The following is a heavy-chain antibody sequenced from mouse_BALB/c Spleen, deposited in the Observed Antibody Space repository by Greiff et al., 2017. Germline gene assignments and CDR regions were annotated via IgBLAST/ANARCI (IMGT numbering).Heavy chain of an antibody. Sequence: QVQLQQSGAELVRPGSSVKISCKASGYAFSSYWMNWVKQRPGQGLEWIGQIYPGDGDTNYNGKFKGKATLTADKSSSTAYMQLSSLTSEDSAVYFCARGPHYYDAMDYWGQGTSVTVSS. CDR1: GYAFSSYW. J-gene: IGHJ4*01. V-gene: IGHV1-80*01. CDR2: IYPGDGDT. CDR3: ARGPHYYDAMDY. D-gene: IGHD1-2*01.